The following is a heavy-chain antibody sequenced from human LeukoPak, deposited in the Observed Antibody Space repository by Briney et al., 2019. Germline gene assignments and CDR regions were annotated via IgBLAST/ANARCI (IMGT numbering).Heavy chain of an antibody. CDR3: ARSGYYYGSGSYLPFDY. CDR1: GGTFSSYA. D-gene: IGHD3-10*01. V-gene: IGHV1-69*13. Sequence: GASVKVSCKASGGTFSSYAISWVRQAPGQGLEWMGGIIPLFGTANYAQKFQGRVTITADESTSTAYMELSSLRSEDTAVYYCARSGYYYGSGSYLPFDYWGQGTLVTVSS. J-gene: IGHJ4*02. CDR2: IIPLFGTA.